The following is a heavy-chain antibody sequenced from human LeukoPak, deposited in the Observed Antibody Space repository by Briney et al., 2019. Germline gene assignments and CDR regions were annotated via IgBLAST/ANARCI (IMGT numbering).Heavy chain of an antibody. J-gene: IGHJ3*01. CDR1: GFTFNNYE. V-gene: IGHV3-13*01. CDR3: AREGRMGTADAFDV. Sequence: GGSLRLSCATSGFTFNNYEMHWVRQTAGKGLEWVSAVGIAADTFYAGSVKGRFSISRDNAESSLFLQMNSLRAGDTAVYYCAREGRMGTADAFDVWGQGTMVTVSS. D-gene: IGHD1-14*01. CDR2: VGIAADT.